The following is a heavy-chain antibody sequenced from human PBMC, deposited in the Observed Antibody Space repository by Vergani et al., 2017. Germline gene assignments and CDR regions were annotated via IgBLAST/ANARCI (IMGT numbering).Heavy chain of an antibody. CDR2: IKQDGSEK. D-gene: IGHD2-15*01. CDR3: AREDYVLGYCSGGSCSHDYYYMDV. CDR1: GFTFSSYW. V-gene: IGHV3-7*01. J-gene: IGHJ6*03. Sequence: EVQLVESGGGLVQPGGSLRLSCAASGFTFSSYWMSWVRQAPGKGLEWVANIKQDGSEKYYVDSVKGRFTISRDNAKNSLYLQMNSLRAEDTAVYYCAREDYVLGYCSGGSCSHDYYYMDVWGKGP.